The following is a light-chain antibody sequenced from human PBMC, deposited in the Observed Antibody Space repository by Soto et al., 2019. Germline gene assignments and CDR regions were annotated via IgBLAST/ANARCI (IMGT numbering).Light chain of an antibody. CDR3: QQYNSYRT. CDR1: QSISGW. J-gene: IGKJ1*01. CDR2: DAS. Sequence: DIPMTQSASTLSASFGDRVTITCRASQSISGWLAWYQHKPGKAPKLLIYDASSLESGVPSRFSGSGSGTEFTLTISSLKPDDFATYYCQQYNSYRTFGQGTKVDIK. V-gene: IGKV1-5*01.